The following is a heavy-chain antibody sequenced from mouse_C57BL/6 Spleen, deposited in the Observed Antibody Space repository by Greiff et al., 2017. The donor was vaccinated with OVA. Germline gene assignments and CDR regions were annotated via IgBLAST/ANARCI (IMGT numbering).Heavy chain of an antibody. CDR3: ARERGYGNYSFYWYFDV. CDR1: GYSFTDYN. Sequence: VQLQQSGPELVKPGASVKISCKASGYSFTDYNMNWVKQSNGKSLEWIGVINPNYGTTSYNQKFKGKATLTVDQSSSTAYMQLSSLTSEDSAVYYCARERGYGNYSFYWYFDVWGTGTTVTVSS. V-gene: IGHV1-39*01. D-gene: IGHD2-1*01. CDR2: INPNYGTT. J-gene: IGHJ1*03.